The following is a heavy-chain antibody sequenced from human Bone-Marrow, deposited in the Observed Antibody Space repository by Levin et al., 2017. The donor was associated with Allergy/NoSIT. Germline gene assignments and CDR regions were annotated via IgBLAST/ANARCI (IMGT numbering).Heavy chain of an antibody. CDR3: VKDEGPFSSSFAFDC. D-gene: IGHD2-2*01. CDR1: GFNFASYG. V-gene: IGHV3-21*01. Sequence: KTGGSLRLSCAASGFNFASYGMNWVRQAPGKGLEWVSSISGTGRHIYLADSLKGRFTISRDNAKNSLSLQMNNLRVEDTAVYYCVKDEGPFSSSFAFDCWGQGALVTVSS. J-gene: IGHJ4*02. CDR2: ISGTGRHI.